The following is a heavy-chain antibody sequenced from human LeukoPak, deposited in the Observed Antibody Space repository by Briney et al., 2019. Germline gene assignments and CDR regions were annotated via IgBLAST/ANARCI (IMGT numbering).Heavy chain of an antibody. CDR3: ARGQYYYGSGSYFNWFDP. CDR2: IIPIFGTA. CDR1: GGTFSSYA. V-gene: IGHV1-69*13. Sequence: PVKVSCKASGGTFSSYAISWVRQAPGQGLEWMGGIIPIFGTANYAQKFQGRVTITADESTSTAYMELSSLRSEDTAVYYCARGQYYYGSGSYFNWFDPWGQGTLVTVSS. D-gene: IGHD3-10*01. J-gene: IGHJ5*02.